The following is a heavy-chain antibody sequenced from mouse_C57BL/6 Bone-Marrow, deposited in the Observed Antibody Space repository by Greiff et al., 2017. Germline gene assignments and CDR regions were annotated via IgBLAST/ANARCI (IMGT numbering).Heavy chain of an antibody. D-gene: IGHD2-1*01. CDR2: INSDGGST. Sequence: EVKVVESGGGLVQPGESLKLSCESNEYEFPSHDMSWVRKTPEKRLELVAAINSDGGSTYYPDTMERRFIISRDNTKKTLYLQMSSLRSEDTALYYCANGNYGAWFAYWGQGTLVTVSA. CDR3: ANGNYGAWFAY. CDR1: EYEFPSHD. V-gene: IGHV5-2*01. J-gene: IGHJ3*01.